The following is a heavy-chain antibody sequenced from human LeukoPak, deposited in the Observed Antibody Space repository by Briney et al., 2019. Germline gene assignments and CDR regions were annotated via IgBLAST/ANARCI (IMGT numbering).Heavy chain of an antibody. Sequence: GGSLRLSCAASGFTFGSYWMHWVRQAPGKGLVWVSRINSDGSSTSYADSVKGRFTISRDNAKNTLYLQMNSLRAEDTAVYYCARAPGIAVAGKTGDYWGQGTLVTVSS. D-gene: IGHD6-19*01. CDR3: ARAPGIAVAGKTGDY. CDR2: INSDGSST. J-gene: IGHJ4*02. V-gene: IGHV3-74*01. CDR1: GFTFGSYW.